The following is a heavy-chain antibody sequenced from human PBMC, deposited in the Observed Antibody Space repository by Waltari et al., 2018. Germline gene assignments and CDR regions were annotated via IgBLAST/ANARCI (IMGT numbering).Heavy chain of an antibody. CDR2: IIPIFGTA. CDR1: GGTFSSYA. D-gene: IGHD5-12*01. Sequence: QVQLVQSGAEVKKPGSSVKVSCKASGGTFSSYAISWVRQAPGQGLEWMGGIIPIFGTANYAQKFQGRVTITADKSTSTAYMELSSLRSEDTAVYYCAIGVVAVPYTTLNAFDIWGQGTMVTVSS. CDR3: AIGVVAVPYTTLNAFDI. J-gene: IGHJ3*02. V-gene: IGHV1-69*14.